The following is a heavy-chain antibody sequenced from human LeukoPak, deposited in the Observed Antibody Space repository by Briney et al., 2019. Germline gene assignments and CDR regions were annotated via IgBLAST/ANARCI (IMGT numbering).Heavy chain of an antibody. CDR1: GGTFSSYA. Sequence: ASVKVSCKASGGTFSSYAISWVRQAPGQGLEWMGRIIPILGIANYAQKFQGRVTITADRSTSTAYMELSSLRSEDTAVYYCARGQQLALPYFEVNWFDPWGQGTLVTVSS. J-gene: IGHJ5*02. CDR2: IIPILGIA. D-gene: IGHD6-13*01. V-gene: IGHV1-69*04. CDR3: ARGQQLALPYFEVNWFDP.